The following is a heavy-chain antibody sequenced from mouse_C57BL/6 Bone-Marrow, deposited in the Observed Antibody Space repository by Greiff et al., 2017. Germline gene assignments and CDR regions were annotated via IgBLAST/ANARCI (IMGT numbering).Heavy chain of an antibody. CDR3: ARGKLLRSYFDY. CDR1: GYTFTSYW. Sequence: QVQLKESGAELAKPGASVKLSCKASGYTFTSYWLHWVKQRPGQGLEWIGHINPSSGYTKYNQKFKDKATLTADKSSSTAYMQLSNLTYEDSAVYYCARGKLLRSYFDYWGQGTTLTVSS. V-gene: IGHV1-7*01. J-gene: IGHJ2*01. D-gene: IGHD1-1*01. CDR2: INPSSGYT.